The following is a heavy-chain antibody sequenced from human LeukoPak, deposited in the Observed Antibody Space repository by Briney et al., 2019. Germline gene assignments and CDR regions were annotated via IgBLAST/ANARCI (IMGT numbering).Heavy chain of an antibody. V-gene: IGHV3-48*03. D-gene: IGHD3-10*01. Sequence: GGSLRLSCAASGFAFSTYEMNWVRQAPGKGLEWVSYISSSGSTIYYADSVKGRFTISRDNAKNSLYLQLNSLRAEDTAVYYCARDGYYGSGSFDYWGQGTLVTVSS. J-gene: IGHJ4*02. CDR1: GFAFSTYE. CDR3: ARDGYYGSGSFDY. CDR2: ISSSGSTI.